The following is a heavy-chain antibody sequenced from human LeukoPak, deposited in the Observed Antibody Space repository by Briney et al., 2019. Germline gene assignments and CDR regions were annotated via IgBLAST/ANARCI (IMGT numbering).Heavy chain of an antibody. V-gene: IGHV4-34*01. CDR2: IHHSGST. D-gene: IGHD1-1*01. CDR1: VGSFSGYY. CDR3: ARAKQLERPPPLIGYYYMDV. J-gene: IGHJ6*03. Sequence: SETLSLTCAVYVGSFSGYYWSWIRQPPGKGLEWIGEIHHSGSTNYNPSLKSRVTISVDTSKNQFSLKLSSVTAADTAVYYCARAKQLERPPPLIGYYYMDVWGKGTTVTVSS.